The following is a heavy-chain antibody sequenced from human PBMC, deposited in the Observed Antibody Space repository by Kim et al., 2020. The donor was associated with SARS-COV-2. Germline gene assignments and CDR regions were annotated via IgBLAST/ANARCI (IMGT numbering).Heavy chain of an antibody. Sequence: SETLSLTCTVSGGSVSSGSYYWSWIRQPPGKGLEWIGYIYYSGSTNYNPSLKSRVTISVDTSKNQFSLKLSSVTAADTAVYYCASHPGGLFYYFDYWGQGTLVTVSS. D-gene: IGHD2-21*01. CDR3: ASHPGGLFYYFDY. CDR2: IYYSGST. V-gene: IGHV4-61*01. CDR1: GGSVSSGSYY. J-gene: IGHJ4*02.